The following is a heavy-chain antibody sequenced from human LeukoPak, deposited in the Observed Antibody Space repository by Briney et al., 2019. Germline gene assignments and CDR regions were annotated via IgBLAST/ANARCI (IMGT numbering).Heavy chain of an antibody. CDR1: GFSLSNYW. J-gene: IGHJ6*02. CDR3: AWYGVTHGLDV. V-gene: IGHV3-7*01. CDR2: ISQDGSDK. D-gene: IGHD3-10*01. Sequence: GGSLRLSCAASGFSLSNYWMSWVRQAPGKGLEWVANISQDGSDKYYVDSVMGRFTISKDNAKNSVYLQMNSLRPEDTAIYYCAWYGVTHGLDVWGQGTTVTVSS.